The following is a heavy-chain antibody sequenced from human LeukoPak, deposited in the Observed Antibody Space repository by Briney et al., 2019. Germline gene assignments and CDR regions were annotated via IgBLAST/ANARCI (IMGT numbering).Heavy chain of an antibody. V-gene: IGHV4-39*07. CDR3: ARDQRVYDSSGYYHGGFDY. J-gene: IGHJ4*02. Sequence: SETLSLTCTVSGGSISSSSYYWGWLRQPPGKGLEWIGSIYYSGSTYYNPSLKSRVTISVDTSKNQFSLKLSSVTAADTAVYYCARDQRVYDSSGYYHGGFDYWGQGTLVTVSS. CDR1: GGSISSSSYY. CDR2: IYYSGST. D-gene: IGHD3-22*01.